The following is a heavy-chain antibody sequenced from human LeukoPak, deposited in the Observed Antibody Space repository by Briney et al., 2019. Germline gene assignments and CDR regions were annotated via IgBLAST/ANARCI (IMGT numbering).Heavy chain of an antibody. CDR3: AKDSSLTGYYYFDY. D-gene: IGHD3-9*01. CDR1: GFTFSSYA. CDR2: ISGSGGST. J-gene: IGHJ4*02. V-gene: IGHV3-23*01. Sequence: GSLRLSCAASGFTFSSYAMSWVRQAPGKGLEWASAISGSGGSTYYADSVKGRFTISRDNSKNTLYLQMNSLRAEDTAVYYCAKDSSLTGYYYFDYWGQGTLVTVSS.